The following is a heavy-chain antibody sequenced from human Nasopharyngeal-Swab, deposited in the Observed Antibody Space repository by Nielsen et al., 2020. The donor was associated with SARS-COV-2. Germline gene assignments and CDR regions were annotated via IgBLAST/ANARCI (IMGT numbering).Heavy chain of an antibody. CDR1: GFTFSSYN. V-gene: IGHV3-21*01. J-gene: IGHJ6*02. CDR2: ISSSSSYI. CDR3: ARDAGRMMGPAMDV. D-gene: IGHD2-15*01. Sequence: GESLKISCAASGFTFSSYNMNWVRQAPGKGLEWVSSISSSSSYIYYADSVKGRFTISRDNAKNSLYLQMNSLRAEDTAVYYCARDAGRMMGPAMDVWGQGTTVTVSS.